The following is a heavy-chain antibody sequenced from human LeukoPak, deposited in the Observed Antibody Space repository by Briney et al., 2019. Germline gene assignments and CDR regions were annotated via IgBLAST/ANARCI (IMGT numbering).Heavy chain of an antibody. CDR1: GFIFNNYG. J-gene: IGHJ5*02. V-gene: IGHV3-23*01. Sequence: GGFLRLSCAASGFIFNNYGLIWVRQAPGKGLEWVSAISNDGGGTNYADFVKGRFTISRDNSKNTLFLQMNSLRAEDTALYYCAKGSSGYLVDLWGQGTLVTVSS. CDR3: AKGSSGYLVDL. D-gene: IGHD3-22*01. CDR2: ISNDGGGT.